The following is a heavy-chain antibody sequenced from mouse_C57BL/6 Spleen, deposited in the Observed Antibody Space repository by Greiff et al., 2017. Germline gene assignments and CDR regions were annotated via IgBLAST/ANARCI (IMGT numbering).Heavy chain of an antibody. D-gene: IGHD2-3*01. J-gene: IGHJ2*01. Sequence: QVQLQQSGAELVRPGASVKLSCKASGYTFTDYYINWVKQRPGQGLEWIARIYPGSGNTYYNEKFKGKATLTAEKSSSTAYMQLSSLTSEDSAVYFCARLRGDGYPLYYFDYWGQGTTLTVSS. CDR2: IYPGSGNT. CDR3: ARLRGDGYPLYYFDY. V-gene: IGHV1-76*01. CDR1: GYTFTDYY.